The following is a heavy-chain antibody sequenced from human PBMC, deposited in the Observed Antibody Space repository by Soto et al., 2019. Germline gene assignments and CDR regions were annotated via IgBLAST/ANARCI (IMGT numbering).Heavy chain of an antibody. V-gene: IGHV3-7*01. CDR2: IKQDGSEK. D-gene: IGHD3-10*01. Sequence: EVQLLEAGGGLVQPGGSLRLSCAASGFTFSTSWMAWVRQAPGKGLEWVADIKQDGSEKNYVDSVKGRVNISRDNAKRLMFLKMNSLRAEDTGGYYCARGSYYGAIEYWGLGTLVTVSS. CDR3: ARGSYYGAIEY. CDR1: GFTFSTSW. J-gene: IGHJ4*02.